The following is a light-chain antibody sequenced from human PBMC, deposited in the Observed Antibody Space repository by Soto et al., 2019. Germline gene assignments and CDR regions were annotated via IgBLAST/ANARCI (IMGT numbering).Light chain of an antibody. Sequence: EIVLTQSPGTLSLSPGERATLSCRASQSVSGTYLAWYQHRSGQAPRLLIYGASNRATGIPDRFSGYGSGTDFNLTVSRLEPEDSAVYYCQQFVMSPPGYTFGQGTKLEIK. CDR1: QSVSGTY. J-gene: IGKJ2*01. V-gene: IGKV3-20*01. CDR2: GAS. CDR3: QQFVMSPPGYT.